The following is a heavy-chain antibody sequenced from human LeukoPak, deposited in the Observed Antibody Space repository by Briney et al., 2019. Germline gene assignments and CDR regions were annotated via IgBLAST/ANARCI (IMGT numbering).Heavy chain of an antibody. CDR1: GGSFSGYY. CDR3: ASANHYYASGSYYTRNWFDP. CDR2: INHSGGT. J-gene: IGHJ5*02. V-gene: IGHV4-34*01. D-gene: IGHD3-10*01. Sequence: SETLSLTCAVDGGSFSGYYWSWIRQPPGKGLEWIGEINHSGGTNYNPSLKSRVTISVDTSKNQFSLKLSSVTAADTAVYYCASANHYYASGSYYTRNWFDPWGQGTLVTVSS.